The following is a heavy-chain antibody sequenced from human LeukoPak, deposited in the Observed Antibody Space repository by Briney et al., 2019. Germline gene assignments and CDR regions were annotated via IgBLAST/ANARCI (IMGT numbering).Heavy chain of an antibody. CDR2: IYPGDSDT. J-gene: IGHJ4*02. Sequence: GESLKISCKGSGYSFAIYWIGWVRQLPGKGLEWLGIIYPGDSDTTYNPSFQGQVTISADKSTNTAYLQWSSLKASDTAMYYCARRAPFGSGRIYYFDYWGQGTLVTVPS. V-gene: IGHV5-51*01. CDR3: ARRAPFGSGRIYYFDY. CDR1: GYSFAIYW. D-gene: IGHD3-10*01.